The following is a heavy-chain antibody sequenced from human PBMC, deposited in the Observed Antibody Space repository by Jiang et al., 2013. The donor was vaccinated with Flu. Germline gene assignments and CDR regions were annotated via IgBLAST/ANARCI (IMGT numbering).Heavy chain of an antibody. CDR2: INHSGST. J-gene: IGHJ6*02. Sequence: LLKPSETLSLTCAVYGGSFSGYYWSWIRQPPGKGLEWIGEINHSGSTNYNPSLKSRVTISVDTSKNQFSLKLSSVTAADTAVYYCAGYLVPAEPDYYYGMDVWGQGTTVTVSS. V-gene: IGHV4-34*01. CDR1: GGSFSGYY. D-gene: IGHD2-2*01. CDR3: AGYLVPAEPDYYYGMDV.